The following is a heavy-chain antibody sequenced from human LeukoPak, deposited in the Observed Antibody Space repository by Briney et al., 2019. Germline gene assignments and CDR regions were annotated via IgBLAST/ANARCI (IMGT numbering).Heavy chain of an antibody. Sequence: PGGSLRLSCVASGFTFSSYAMSWVRQAPGKGLEWVSGISAGGGATYYANSAKGRFTIYRDNSKNTLYLRVNSLRAEDTAIYYCAKGLSIAARPDYFYYYAMDVWGQGTTVSVSS. J-gene: IGHJ6*02. CDR3: AKGLSIAARPDYFYYYAMDV. V-gene: IGHV3-23*01. D-gene: IGHD6-6*01. CDR1: GFTFSSYA. CDR2: ISAGGGAT.